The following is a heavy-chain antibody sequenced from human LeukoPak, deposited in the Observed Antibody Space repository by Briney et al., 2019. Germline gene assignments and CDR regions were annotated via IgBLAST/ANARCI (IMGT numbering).Heavy chain of an antibody. CDR1: GGTFSSYA. V-gene: IGHV1-69*05. J-gene: IGHJ3*02. Sequence: EASVKVSCKASGGTFSSYAISWVRQAPGQGLEWMGGIIPIFGTANYAQKFQGRVTITTDESTSTAYMELSSLRSEDTAVYYCARRRYSGSSNAAFDIWGQGTMVTVSS. D-gene: IGHD1-26*01. CDR3: ARRRYSGSSNAAFDI. CDR2: IIPIFGTA.